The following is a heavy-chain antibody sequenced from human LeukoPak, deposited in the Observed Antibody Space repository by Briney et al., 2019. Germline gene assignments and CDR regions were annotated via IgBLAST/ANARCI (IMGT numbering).Heavy chain of an antibody. D-gene: IGHD4-17*01. J-gene: IGHJ5*02. CDR1: GGSISSGDYY. CDR3: AREADYGDHNWFDP. CDR2: IYYSGST. V-gene: IGHV4-30-4*01. Sequence: SQTLSLTCTVSGGSISSGDYYWSWIRQPPGKGLEWIGYIYYSGSTYYNPSLKSRVTISVDTPKNQFSLKLSSVTAADTAVYYCAREADYGDHNWFDPWGQGTLVTVSS.